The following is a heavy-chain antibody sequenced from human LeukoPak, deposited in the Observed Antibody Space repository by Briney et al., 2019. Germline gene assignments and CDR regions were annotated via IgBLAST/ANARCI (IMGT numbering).Heavy chain of an antibody. CDR1: GFTFSSYA. Sequence: GGSLRLSCAASGFTFSSYAMSWVRQAPGKGLEWVSAISGSGGSTYYADSVKGRFTISRDNSKNTLYLQMKSLRAEDTAVYYCAKPKYDSSGYYYARAFDYWGQGTLVTVSS. V-gene: IGHV3-23*01. CDR2: ISGSGGST. CDR3: AKPKYDSSGYYYARAFDY. D-gene: IGHD3-22*01. J-gene: IGHJ4*02.